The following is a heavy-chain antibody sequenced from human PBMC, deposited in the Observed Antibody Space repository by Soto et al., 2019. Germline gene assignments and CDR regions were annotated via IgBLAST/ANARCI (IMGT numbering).Heavy chain of an antibody. V-gene: IGHV1-69*13. CDR1: GGTFSSYA. D-gene: IGHD6-13*01. CDR3: ARDRGSSSCFDY. Sequence: ASVKVSCKASGGTFSSYAISWVRQAPGQGLEWMGGIIPIFGIANYAQKFQGRVTITADESTSTAYMELSSLRSEDTAVYYCARDRGSSSCFDYWGQGTLVTVSS. J-gene: IGHJ4*02. CDR2: IIPIFGIA.